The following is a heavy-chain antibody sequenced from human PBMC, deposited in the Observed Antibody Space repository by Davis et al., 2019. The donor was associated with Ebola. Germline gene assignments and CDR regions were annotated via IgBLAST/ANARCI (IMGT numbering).Heavy chain of an antibody. D-gene: IGHD5/OR15-5a*01. Sequence: GGSLRLSCVDSEFTFRDYSMNWVRQAPGKGLEWVSIISYDGSNKYYADSVKGRFTISRDNSKNTLYLQMNSLRAEDTAVYYCAKVQSTYWGQGTLVTVSS. CDR1: EFTFRDYS. CDR3: AKVQSTY. V-gene: IGHV3-30*18. CDR2: ISYDGSNK. J-gene: IGHJ4*02.